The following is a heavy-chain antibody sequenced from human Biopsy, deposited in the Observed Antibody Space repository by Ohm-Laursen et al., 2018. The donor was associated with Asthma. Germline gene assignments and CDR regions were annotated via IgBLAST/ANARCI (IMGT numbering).Heavy chain of an antibody. J-gene: IGHJ4*02. CDR1: GYSLTDLS. CDR2: HDHEEGGT. V-gene: IGHV1-24*01. CDR3: ASDFPKDYVRYNFQF. D-gene: IGHD4-17*01. Sequence: ADSVKVSCKISGYSLTDLSMHWVRQAPGQGLEWMGGHDHEEGGTVNARRFQGRVTMTEDTSTDTAYMELSSLSSDDTAVYYCASDFPKDYVRYNFQFWGQGTLVTVSS.